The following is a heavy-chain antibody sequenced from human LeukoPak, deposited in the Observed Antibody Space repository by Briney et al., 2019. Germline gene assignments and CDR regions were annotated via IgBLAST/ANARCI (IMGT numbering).Heavy chain of an antibody. V-gene: IGHV4-59*01. CDR3: ARDYDSNWFDP. J-gene: IGHJ5*02. CDR2: IYYSGST. Sequence: PSETLSLTCTVSGGSISSYCWTWIRQPPGKGLEWIGYIYYSGSTNYNPSLNSRVTISVDTSKNQFSLKLSSVTAADTAVYYCARDYDSNWFDPWGQGTLVTVSS. CDR1: GGSISSYC. D-gene: IGHD5-12*01.